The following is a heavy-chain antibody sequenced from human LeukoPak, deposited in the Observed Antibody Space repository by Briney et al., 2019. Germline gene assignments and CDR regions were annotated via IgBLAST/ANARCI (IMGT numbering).Heavy chain of an antibody. J-gene: IGHJ4*02. CDR1: GFTFSSYE. V-gene: IGHV3-48*03. Sequence: PGGSLRLSCAASGFTFSSYEMNWVRQAPGKGLEWVSYISSRGSTIYYADSVKGRFTISRDNAKNSLYLQMNSLRAEDTAVYYCAREGAAMGGFDYWGQGTLVTVSS. CDR3: AREGAAMGGFDY. CDR2: ISSRGSTI. D-gene: IGHD2-2*01.